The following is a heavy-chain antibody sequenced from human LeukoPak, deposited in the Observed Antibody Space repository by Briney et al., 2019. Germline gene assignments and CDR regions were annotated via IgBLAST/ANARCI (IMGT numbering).Heavy chain of an antibody. CDR1: GFTFSSYG. V-gene: IGHV3-30*02. Sequence: GGSLRLSCAASGFTFSSYGMHWVRQAPGKGLEWVAFIRYDGSNKYYADSVKGRFTISRDNSKNTLYLQMNSLRAEDTAVYYCARTSLLWFGESPKSNWFDPWGQGTLVTVSS. CDR2: IRYDGSNK. J-gene: IGHJ5*02. D-gene: IGHD3-10*01. CDR3: ARTSLLWFGESPKSNWFDP.